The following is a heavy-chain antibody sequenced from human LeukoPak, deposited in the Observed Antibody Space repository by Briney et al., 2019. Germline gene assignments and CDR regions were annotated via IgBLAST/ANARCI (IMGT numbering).Heavy chain of an antibody. V-gene: IGHV4-34*01. D-gene: IGHD2-15*01. CDR1: GVSFSGYY. CDR2: INHSGST. J-gene: IGHJ6*02. Sequence: SETLSLTCAVYGVSFSGYYWSWIRQPPGKGLEWIGKINHSGSTNYNPSLKSRVTISVDTSKNQFSLKLSSVTAVDTAVYYCAREVWRSGYCSGGSCYAIYYYGMEVWGQGTTVTVSS. CDR3: AREVWRSGYCSGGSCYAIYYYGMEV.